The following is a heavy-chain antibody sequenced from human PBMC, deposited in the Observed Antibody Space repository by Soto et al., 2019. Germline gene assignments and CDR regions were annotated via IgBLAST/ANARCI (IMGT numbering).Heavy chain of an antibody. CDR3: ARGVATLLYYYGMDV. Sequence: PSETLSLTCTVSGGSISSSSYYGGWIHQPPGKGLEWIGSIYYSGSTYYNPSLKSRVTISVDTSKNQFSLKLSSVTAADTAVYYCARGVATLLYYYGMDVWGQGTTVTVSS. CDR1: GGSISSSSYY. V-gene: IGHV4-39*01. J-gene: IGHJ6*02. D-gene: IGHD5-12*01. CDR2: IYYSGST.